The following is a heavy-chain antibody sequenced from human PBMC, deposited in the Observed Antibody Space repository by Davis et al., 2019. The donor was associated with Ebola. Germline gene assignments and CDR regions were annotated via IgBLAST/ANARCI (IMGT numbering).Heavy chain of an antibody. CDR2: INAGNGNT. D-gene: IGHD2-15*01. Sequence: AASVKVSCKASGYTFTSYGISWVRQAPGQGLEWMGWINAGNGNTKYSQKFQGRVTITRDTSASTAYMELSSLRSEDTAAYYCARVCSGGSCYSHYYFDYWGQGTLVTVSS. J-gene: IGHJ4*02. CDR3: ARVCSGGSCYSHYYFDY. CDR1: GYTFTSYG. V-gene: IGHV1-3*01.